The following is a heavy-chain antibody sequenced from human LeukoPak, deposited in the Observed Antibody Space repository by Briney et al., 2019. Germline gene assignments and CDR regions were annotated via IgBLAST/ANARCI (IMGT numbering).Heavy chain of an antibody. J-gene: IGHJ6*02. CDR1: GGTFSSYA. CDR3: ARGRSYRDLAYCGGDCFPHNYYYYYGMDV. V-gene: IGHV1-69*04. CDR2: IIPILGIA. D-gene: IGHD2-21*02. Sequence: EASVKVSCKASGGTFSSYAISWVRQAPGLGLEWMGRIIPILGIANYAQKFQGRVTITADKSTSTAYMELSSLRSEDTAVYYCARGRSYRDLAYCGGDCFPHNYYYYYGMDVWGQGTTVTVSS.